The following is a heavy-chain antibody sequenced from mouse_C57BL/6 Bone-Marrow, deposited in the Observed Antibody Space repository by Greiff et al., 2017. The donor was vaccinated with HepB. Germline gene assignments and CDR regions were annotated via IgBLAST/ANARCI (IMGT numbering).Heavy chain of an antibody. CDR3: VPLYDYEDFDV. Sequence: VQLQQSGAEQVRPGASVTLSCKASGYTFTDYEMHWVKQTPVHGLEWIGAIDPETGGTAYNQKFKGKAILTADKSSSTAYMELRSLTSEDSAVYYCVPLYDYEDFDVWGTGTTVTVSS. CDR1: GYTFTDYE. J-gene: IGHJ1*03. CDR2: IDPETGGT. V-gene: IGHV1-15*01. D-gene: IGHD2-4*01.